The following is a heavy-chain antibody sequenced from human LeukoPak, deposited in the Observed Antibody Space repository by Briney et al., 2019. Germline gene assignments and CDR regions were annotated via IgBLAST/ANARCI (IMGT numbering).Heavy chain of an antibody. CDR1: GGSISSHY. CDR3: ARQDWNYELWLDY. CDR2: IYYSGST. D-gene: IGHD1-7*01. J-gene: IGHJ4*02. V-gene: IGHV4-59*11. Sequence: PSETLSLTFTVAGGSISSHYWSWIRQPPGKGLEWIGYIYYSGSTNYNPSLKSRVTISVDTSKNQFSLKLSSVTAADTAVYYCARQDWNYELWLDYWGQGTLVTVSS.